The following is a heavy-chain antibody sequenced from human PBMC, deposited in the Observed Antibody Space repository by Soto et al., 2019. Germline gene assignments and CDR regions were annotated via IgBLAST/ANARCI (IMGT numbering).Heavy chain of an antibody. J-gene: IGHJ4*02. CDR3: GRHSLNAVDY. CDR2: IYPGDSDT. V-gene: IGHV5-51*01. CDR1: GYSFTSYW. Sequence: PGESLKISCKGSGYSFTSYWIGWVRQMPGKGLEWMGIIYPGDSDTRYRPSFQGQVTISADKSSSTAYLQWSSLKASDTAMYYCGRHSLNAVDYWGQGTLVTVSS. D-gene: IGHD2-8*01.